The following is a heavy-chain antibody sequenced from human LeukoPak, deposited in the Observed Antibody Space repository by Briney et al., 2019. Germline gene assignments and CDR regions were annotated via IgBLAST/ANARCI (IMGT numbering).Heavy chain of an antibody. CDR1: GGSISSYY. V-gene: IGHV4-59*08. Sequence: SETLSLTCTVSGGSISSYYWSWIRQPPGKGLEWIGYIYYSGSTNYNPSLKSRVTISVDTSKNQFSLKLSSVTAADTAVYYCARQGYSGGWYTPDGYFDYWGQGTLVTVSS. CDR3: ARQGYSGGWYTPDGYFDY. J-gene: IGHJ4*02. CDR2: IYYSGST. D-gene: IGHD6-19*01.